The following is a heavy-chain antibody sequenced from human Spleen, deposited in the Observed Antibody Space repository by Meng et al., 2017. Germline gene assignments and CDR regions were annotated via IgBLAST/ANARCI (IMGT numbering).Heavy chain of an antibody. J-gene: IGHJ4*02. CDR3: AGGSLTVTTENINY. D-gene: IGHD4-17*01. Sequence: AQLQGSGPGLVKPSGPLSRTCAVSGDSISNTNWWTWVRRPPGKGLEWIGEIYPSGTTDFNPSLKRRVTISVDRANNQFSLKLSSVTAADTAVYYCAGGSLTVTTENINYWGQGTLVTVSS. CDR2: IYPSGTT. CDR1: GDSISNTNW. V-gene: IGHV4-4*02.